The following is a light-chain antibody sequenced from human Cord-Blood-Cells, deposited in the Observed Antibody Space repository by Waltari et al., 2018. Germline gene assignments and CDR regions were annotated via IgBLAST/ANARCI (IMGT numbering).Light chain of an antibody. Sequence: EIVMTQSPATLTVSPGERATLSCRASHSVSSNLAWYQMKPGQAPRLLIYGASTRATGIPARFSGSVSGTEFTLTISSLQSEDFAVYYCQQYNNWPPLTFGGGTKVEIK. CDR2: GAS. V-gene: IGKV3-15*01. CDR3: QQYNNWPPLT. J-gene: IGKJ4*01. CDR1: HSVSSN.